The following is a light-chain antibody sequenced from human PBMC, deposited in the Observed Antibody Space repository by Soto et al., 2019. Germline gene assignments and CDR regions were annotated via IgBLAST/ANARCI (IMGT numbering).Light chain of an antibody. V-gene: IGLV2-14*01. Sequence: QSALTQPASVSGSPGQSITISCTGTSSDVGGYNYVSWYQQYPGKVPKLMIYDVNNRPSGVSNRFSGSKSGNTASLTISGLQAEDEADYYCSSYTSSGTYVFGTGTKLTVL. CDR3: SSYTSSGTYV. CDR1: SSDVGGYNY. J-gene: IGLJ1*01. CDR2: DVN.